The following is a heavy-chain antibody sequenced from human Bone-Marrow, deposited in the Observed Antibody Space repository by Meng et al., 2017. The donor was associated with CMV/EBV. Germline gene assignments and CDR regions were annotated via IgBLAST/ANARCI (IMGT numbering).Heavy chain of an antibody. CDR3: ARLVWNYVGNAFDI. V-gene: IGHV4-30-4*08. CDR1: GGSISSSSYY. D-gene: IGHD1-7*01. Sequence: LRLSCTVSGGSISSSSYYWGWIRQPPGKGLEWIGYIYYSGSTYYNPSLKSRVTISVDTSKNQFSLKLSSVTAADTAMYYCARLVWNYVGNAFDIWGQGTMVTVSS. J-gene: IGHJ3*02. CDR2: IYYSGST.